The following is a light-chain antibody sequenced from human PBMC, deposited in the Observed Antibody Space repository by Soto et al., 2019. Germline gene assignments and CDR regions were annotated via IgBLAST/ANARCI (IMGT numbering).Light chain of an antibody. Sequence: SVLTQPASVSGSPGQSITISCTGTSSDVGSYNLVSWYQQHPGKAPKLMIYAVSKRPSGVSNRFSGSKSGNTASLTISGLQAEDEADYYCCSYAGSSTPYVFGTGTKVTVL. V-gene: IGLV2-23*02. J-gene: IGLJ1*01. CDR1: SSDVGSYNL. CDR3: CSYAGSSTPYV. CDR2: AVS.